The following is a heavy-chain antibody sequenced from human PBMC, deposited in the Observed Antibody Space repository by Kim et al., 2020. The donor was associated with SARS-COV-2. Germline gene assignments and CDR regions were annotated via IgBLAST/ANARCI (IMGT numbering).Heavy chain of an antibody. V-gene: IGHV3-15*01. D-gene: IGHD1-1*01. CDR3: TTPGYDY. CDR2: DGGTT. J-gene: IGHJ4*02. Sequence: DGGTTDYAEPVKGRFTISRDDSKNTLYLQMNSLKAEDTAVYYCTTPGYDYWGQGTLVTVSS.